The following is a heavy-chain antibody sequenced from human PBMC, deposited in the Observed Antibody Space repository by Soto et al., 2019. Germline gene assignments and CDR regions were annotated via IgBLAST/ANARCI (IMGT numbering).Heavy chain of an antibody. CDR2: IYYSGST. CDR1: GGSISSGGYY. J-gene: IGHJ5*02. Sequence: SETLSLTCTVSGGSISSGGYYWSWIRQHPGKGLEWIGYIYYSGSTYYNPSLKSRVTISVDTSKNQFSLKLSSVTAADTAVYYCARNLPEGDWFDPWGQGTLVTVSS. CDR3: ARNLPEGDWFDP. V-gene: IGHV4-31*03.